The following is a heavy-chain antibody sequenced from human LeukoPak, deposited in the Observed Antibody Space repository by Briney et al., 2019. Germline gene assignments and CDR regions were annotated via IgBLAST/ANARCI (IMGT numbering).Heavy chain of an antibody. J-gene: IGHJ4*02. Sequence: GGSLRLSCAASESTFSTYWMSWVRQAPGKGLEWVADIKQDGSEKYYVDSVKGRFTISRGNAKNSLYLQMNSLRAEDTAVYYCAINHRDGYSELGYWGQGTLVTVSS. CDR2: IKQDGSEK. CDR3: AINHRDGYSELGY. V-gene: IGHV3-7*01. D-gene: IGHD5-24*01. CDR1: ESTFSTYW.